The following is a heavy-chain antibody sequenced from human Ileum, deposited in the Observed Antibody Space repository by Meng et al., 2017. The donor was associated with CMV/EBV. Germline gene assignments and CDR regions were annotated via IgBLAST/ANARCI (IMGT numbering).Heavy chain of an antibody. CDR3: AKRNSGDRADY. V-gene: IGHV3-23*01. CDR2: ISSGGDNT. Sequence: GESLKISCAASGFIFRSYAMAWVRQAPGKGLEWGSGISSGGDNTYYADSVKGRFTISRDNSINKLYLQSNSLRVEDTAVYYCAKRNSGDRADYWGQGTQVTVSS. D-gene: IGHD2-15*01. J-gene: IGHJ4*01. CDR1: GFIFRSYA.